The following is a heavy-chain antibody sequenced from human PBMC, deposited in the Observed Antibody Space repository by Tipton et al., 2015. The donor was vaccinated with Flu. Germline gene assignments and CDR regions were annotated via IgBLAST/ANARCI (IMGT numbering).Heavy chain of an antibody. CDR1: GYSINNGYY. V-gene: IGHV4-38-2*02. J-gene: IGHJ4*02. Sequence: GLVKPSETLSLTCGVSGYSINNGYYWGWIRQPPGKGLEWIGSVSHSGTTYYHPSLKSRVTISVDTFKSQFSLSLSSVTAADTAMYYCVTDPGYGYAALDSFDSWGQGTTVSVSS. CDR3: VTDPGYGYAALDSFDS. D-gene: IGHD5-18*01. CDR2: VSHSGTT.